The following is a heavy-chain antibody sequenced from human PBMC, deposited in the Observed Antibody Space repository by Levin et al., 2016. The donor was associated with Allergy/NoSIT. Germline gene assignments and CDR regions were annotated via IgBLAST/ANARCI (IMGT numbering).Heavy chain of an antibody. J-gene: IGHJ4*02. CDR3: AREEMGDGNSPSPTDY. Sequence: ASVKVSCKASGYPFTSYYMHWVRQAPGQGLEWMGIINPSGGRTSYAQKFQGRVTMTSDSSTSTVSMELTSLRSEDTAVYYCAREEMGDGNSPSPTDYWGQGTLVTVSS. D-gene: IGHD2/OR15-2a*01. CDR2: INPSGGRT. V-gene: IGHV1-46*03. CDR1: GYPFTSYY.